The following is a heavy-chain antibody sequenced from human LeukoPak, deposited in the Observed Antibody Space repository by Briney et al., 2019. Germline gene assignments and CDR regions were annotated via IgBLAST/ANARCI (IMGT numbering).Heavy chain of an antibody. CDR2: IKQDGSEK. Sequence: GGSLRLSCAASGFTFNNHWMSWVRQAAGKGLEWVADIKQDGSEKYYVDSVKGRFTISRDNSKNTLYLQMNSLRAEDTAVYYCARDLDIVVVVAATLDYWGQGTRVTVSS. J-gene: IGHJ4*02. V-gene: IGHV3-7*01. CDR3: ARDLDIVVVVAATLDY. D-gene: IGHD2-15*01. CDR1: GFTFNNHW.